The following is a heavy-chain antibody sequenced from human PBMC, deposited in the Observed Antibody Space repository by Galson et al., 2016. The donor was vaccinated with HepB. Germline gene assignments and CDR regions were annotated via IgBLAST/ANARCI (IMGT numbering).Heavy chain of an antibody. CDR2: FDHEDGET. J-gene: IGHJ6*03. CDR1: GYTLTELF. D-gene: IGHD6-19*01. CDR3: ATMVGAVAGSYYYYYMDV. Sequence: SVKVSCKVSGYTLTELFLHWVRQAPGKGLELMGGFDHEDGETIYAQKLQGRVTMTEDTSTNTAYMELSSLRSEDTAVYYCATMVGAVAGSYYYYYMDVWGKGTTVTVSS. V-gene: IGHV1-24*01.